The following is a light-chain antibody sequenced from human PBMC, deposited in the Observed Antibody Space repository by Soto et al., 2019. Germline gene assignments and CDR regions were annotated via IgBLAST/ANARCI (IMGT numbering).Light chain of an antibody. CDR2: GAS. CDR1: QSVSSSY. Sequence: EIVLTQSPGTLSLSPGERATLSCRASQSVSSSYLAWYQQKPGQAPRLLTYGASSRATGIPDRFSGSGSGTDFTLTISRLEPEDFAAYYCQHYGSSPGPYTFGQGTKLEIK. V-gene: IGKV3-20*01. CDR3: QHYGSSPGPYT. J-gene: IGKJ2*01.